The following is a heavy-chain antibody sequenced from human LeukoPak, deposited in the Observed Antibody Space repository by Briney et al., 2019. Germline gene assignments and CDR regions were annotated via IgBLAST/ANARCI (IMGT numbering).Heavy chain of an antibody. CDR3: AKDTGIVGASDY. V-gene: IGHV3-23*01. CDR1: GFTFSSYA. D-gene: IGHD1-26*01. Sequence: GGSLRLSCAASGFTFSSYAMRWVRQAPGKGLEWVSAISGSGGSTYYADSVKGRFTISRDNSKNTLYLQMNSLRAEDTAVYYCAKDTGIVGASDYWGQGTLVTVSS. J-gene: IGHJ4*02. CDR2: ISGSGGST.